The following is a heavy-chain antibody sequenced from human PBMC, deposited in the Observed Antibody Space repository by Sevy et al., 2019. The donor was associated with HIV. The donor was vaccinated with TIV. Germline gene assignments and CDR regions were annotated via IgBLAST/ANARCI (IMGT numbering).Heavy chain of an antibody. CDR2: VNSDGSST. Sequence: GGSLRLSCAASGFTFSSYWMHWVRQAPGKGPVWDSGVNSDGSSTNYADSVKGRFTMSRDSAKNTLYLQMNSLRAEDTAAYFCVAANTWQDYWGQGTLVTVSS. J-gene: IGHJ4*02. CDR3: VAANTWQDY. V-gene: IGHV3-74*01. CDR1: GFTFSSYW. D-gene: IGHD2-15*01.